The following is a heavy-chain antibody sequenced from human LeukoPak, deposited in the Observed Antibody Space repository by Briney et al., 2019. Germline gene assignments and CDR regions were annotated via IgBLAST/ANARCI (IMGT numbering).Heavy chain of an antibody. D-gene: IGHD1-26*01. J-gene: IGHJ3*02. Sequence: GGSLRLSCAASGFTFSSYWMTWVRQAPGKGLEWVANINQDGSEKNYVDSVKGRFSISRDNAKNSLYLQMNSLRDEDTAVYYCARDKSGSDSARGAVIDICGQGAIVTVSS. CDR2: INQDGSEK. CDR3: ARDKSGSDSARGAVIDI. CDR1: GFTFSSYW. V-gene: IGHV3-7*01.